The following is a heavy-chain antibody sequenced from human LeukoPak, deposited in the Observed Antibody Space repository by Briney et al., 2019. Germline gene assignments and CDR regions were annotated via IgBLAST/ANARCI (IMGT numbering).Heavy chain of an antibody. J-gene: IGHJ6*04. CDR3: AELGITMIGGV. V-gene: IGHV3-21*01. Sequence: PGGSLRLSCAASGFTFSSYNMNWVRQAPGKGLEWVSSITSTSSYIYYADSVKGRFTISRDNAKNSLYLQMNSLRAEDTAVYYCAELGITMIGGVWGKGTTVTISS. CDR2: ITSTSSYI. D-gene: IGHD3-10*02. CDR1: GFTFSSYN.